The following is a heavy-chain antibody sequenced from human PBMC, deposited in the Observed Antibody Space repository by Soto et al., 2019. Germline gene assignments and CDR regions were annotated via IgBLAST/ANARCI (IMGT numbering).Heavy chain of an antibody. J-gene: IGHJ4*02. CDR2: ISAYNGNT. CDR1: GYTFTSYG. V-gene: IGHV1-18*01. Sequence: ASVKVSCKASGYTFTSYGISWVRQAPGQGHEWMEWISAYNGNTNYAQKIQGRATMTTDTSTSTAYMELRSLRSDDTAVYYCSRGLIFGVVIIGVRVHFDYWGQGTLVTVSS. D-gene: IGHD3-3*01. CDR3: SRGLIFGVVIIGVRVHFDY.